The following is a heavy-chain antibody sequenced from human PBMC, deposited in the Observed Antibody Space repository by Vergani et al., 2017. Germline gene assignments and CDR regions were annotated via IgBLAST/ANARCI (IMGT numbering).Heavy chain of an antibody. J-gene: IGHJ4*02. V-gene: IGHV3-48*01. CDR2: IAGSSSPI. CDR3: ARLYYDSSGYYDRLGGGDY. D-gene: IGHD3-22*01. CDR1: GFTFSSYG. Sequence: EVLLVESGGGFVQPGGSLRLSCAASGFTFSSYGINWVRQAPGRGLEWISYIAGSSSPIYYADSVKGRFTISRDNAMNSLYLQMNSLRAEDTAVYYCARLYYDSSGYYDRLGGGDYWDQGTLVTVSS.